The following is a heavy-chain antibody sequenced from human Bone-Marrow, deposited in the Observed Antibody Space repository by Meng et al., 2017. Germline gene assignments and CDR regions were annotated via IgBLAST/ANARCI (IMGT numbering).Heavy chain of an antibody. CDR3: AHADSSGYYQA. CDR1: GFSLSTTGVG. V-gene: IGHV2-5*02. Sequence: QITLKESCPTLVKPTQTLTLTCILSGFSLSTTGVGVGWICQPPGKALEWLALIYWDDDQRYSPSLKSRLTITKDTPKNQVVLTMTNMDPVDTATYYCAHADSSGYYQAWGQGTLVTVSS. D-gene: IGHD3-22*01. CDR2: IYWDDDQ. J-gene: IGHJ4*02.